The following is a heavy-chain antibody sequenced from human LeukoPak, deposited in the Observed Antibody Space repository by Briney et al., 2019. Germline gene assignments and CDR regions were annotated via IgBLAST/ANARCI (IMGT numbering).Heavy chain of an antibody. V-gene: IGHV1-46*01. CDR1: GYTFTSYY. J-gene: IGHJ4*02. D-gene: IGHD3-3*01. CDR3: ARGPSRVGWFIDY. Sequence: ASVKVSCKASGYTFTSYYMHWVRQAPGQGLEWMGIINPSGGSTSYAQKFQGRVTITTDESTSTAYMELSSLRSEDTAVYYCARGPSRVGWFIDYWGQGTLVTVSS. CDR2: INPSGGST.